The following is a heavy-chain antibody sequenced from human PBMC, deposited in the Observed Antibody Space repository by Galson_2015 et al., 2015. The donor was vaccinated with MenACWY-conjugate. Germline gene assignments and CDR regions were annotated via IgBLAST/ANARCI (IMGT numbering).Heavy chain of an antibody. D-gene: IGHD6-19*01. CDR2: ISYDGSNK. CDR3: AKGGLWYSSGWYSNYSYYGMDV. V-gene: IGHV3-30*18. Sequence: SLRLSCAASGFTFSSYGMHWVRQAPGKGLEWVAVISYDGSNKYYADSVKGRFTISRDNSKNTLYLQMNSLRAEDTAVYYCAKGGLWYSSGWYSNYSYYGMDVWGQGTTVTVSS. CDR1: GFTFSSYG. J-gene: IGHJ6*02.